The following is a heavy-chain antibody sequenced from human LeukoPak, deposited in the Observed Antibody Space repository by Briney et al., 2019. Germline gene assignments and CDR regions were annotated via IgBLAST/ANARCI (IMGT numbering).Heavy chain of an antibody. CDR1: GFTFSSYA. V-gene: IGHV3-30*04. J-gene: IGHJ6*03. CDR2: ISYDGSNK. Sequence: GGSLRLSCAASGFTFSSYAMHWVRQAPGKGLEWVAVISYDGSNKYYADSVKGRFTISRDNSKNTLYLQMNSLRAEDTAVYYCARAAGMAKNTGYYYMDVWGKGTTVTVSS. D-gene: IGHD5-24*01. CDR3: ARAAGMAKNTGYYYMDV.